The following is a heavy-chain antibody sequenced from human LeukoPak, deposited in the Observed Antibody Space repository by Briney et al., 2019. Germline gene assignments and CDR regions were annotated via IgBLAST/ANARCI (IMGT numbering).Heavy chain of an antibody. Sequence: ASVKVSCKASGYTFTSYGISWVRQAPGQGLEWMGWMNPNSGNTGYAQKFQGRVTMTRNTSISTAYMELSSLRSEDTAMYYCARGHGSGWYGVNWGQGTLVTVSS. J-gene: IGHJ4*02. D-gene: IGHD6-19*01. CDR2: MNPNSGNT. CDR1: GYTFTSYG. V-gene: IGHV1-8*02. CDR3: ARGHGSGWYGVN.